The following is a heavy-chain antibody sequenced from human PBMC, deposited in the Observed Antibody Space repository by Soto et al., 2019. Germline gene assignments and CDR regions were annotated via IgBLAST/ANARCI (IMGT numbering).Heavy chain of an antibody. V-gene: IGHV3-33*01. J-gene: IGHJ6*02. CDR3: AREYTAWPLAYGLDV. Sequence: GGSLRLSCAASGFTFSSYGMNWVRQAPGKGLEWVAIIWFDGSTKYYADSVKGRFTISRDNSKNTLYLQMNSLRVEDTAVYYCAREYTAWPLAYGLDVWGQGTTVTVSS. D-gene: IGHD2-2*02. CDR1: GFTFSSYG. CDR2: IWFDGSTK.